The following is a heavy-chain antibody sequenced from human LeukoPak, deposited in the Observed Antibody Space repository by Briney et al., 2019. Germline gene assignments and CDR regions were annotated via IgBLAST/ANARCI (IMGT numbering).Heavy chain of an antibody. D-gene: IGHD3-22*01. CDR3: ARVASEIVVVTRRS. Sequence: GGSLRLSCAASGFTFSSYEMNWVRQAPGKGLEWVSYISSSGSTIYYADSVKGRFTISRDKAKNSLYLQMNSLRAEDTAVYYCARVASEIVVVTRRSWGQGTLVTVSS. CDR2: ISSSGSTI. V-gene: IGHV3-48*03. J-gene: IGHJ4*02. CDR1: GFTFSSYE.